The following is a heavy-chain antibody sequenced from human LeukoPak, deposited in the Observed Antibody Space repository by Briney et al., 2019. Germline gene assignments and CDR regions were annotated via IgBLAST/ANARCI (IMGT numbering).Heavy chain of an antibody. Sequence: PGGSLRLSCVTSGLNVKNNYMFWVRQSPVKGLEWVSIIYSGGNTFYADSVKGRFTISRDNFKNTLYLQMNSLRAEDTAVYYCAKWRRGGWSLDYWGQGTLVTVSS. V-gene: IGHV3-53*01. CDR3: AKWRRGGWSLDY. J-gene: IGHJ4*02. CDR2: IYSGGNT. D-gene: IGHD6-19*01. CDR1: GLNVKNNY.